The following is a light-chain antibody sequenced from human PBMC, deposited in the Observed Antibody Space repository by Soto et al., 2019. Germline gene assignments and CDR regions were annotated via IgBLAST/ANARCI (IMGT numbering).Light chain of an antibody. CDR3: QQRSNWPPWT. J-gene: IGKJ1*01. Sequence: EIVLTQSPDTLSLSPGEGASLSCRASQSVHTFLAWYQQKPGQAPRLLIYGASTRATGVPATFSGSGSGTDFTPTISSLEPEDFAVYYCQQRSNWPPWTCGPGTKVDIK. CDR2: GAS. V-gene: IGKV3-11*01. CDR1: QSVHTF.